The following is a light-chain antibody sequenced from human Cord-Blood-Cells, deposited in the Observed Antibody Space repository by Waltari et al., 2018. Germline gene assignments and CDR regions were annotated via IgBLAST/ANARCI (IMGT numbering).Light chain of an antibody. CDR2: EGS. V-gene: IGLV2-23*01. Sequence: QSSLTQPAPVSGSPGPAITISCTGTSRHVGSYNLGSWYQQHPGKAPKLMIYEGSKRPSGVSNRFSGSKSGTTASLTISGLQAEDEADYYCCSYAGSSTWVFGGGTKLTVL. CDR3: CSYAGSSTWV. CDR1: SRHVGSYNL. J-gene: IGLJ3*02.